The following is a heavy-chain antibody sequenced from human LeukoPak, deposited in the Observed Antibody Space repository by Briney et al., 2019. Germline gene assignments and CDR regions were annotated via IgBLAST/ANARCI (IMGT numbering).Heavy chain of an antibody. V-gene: IGHV3-48*03. CDR1: GFPFSSFE. CDR3: ADLGITMIGGV. Sequence: PGGPLPLSCPASGFPFSSFEINWVRKAPGKGLEWVSYISSSGSTIYYADSVKGRLTISRDNAKNALYLQMNSLRAEDTAVYYCADLGITMIGGVCGKGTTVTISS. D-gene: IGHD3-10*02. CDR2: ISSSGSTI. J-gene: IGHJ6*04.